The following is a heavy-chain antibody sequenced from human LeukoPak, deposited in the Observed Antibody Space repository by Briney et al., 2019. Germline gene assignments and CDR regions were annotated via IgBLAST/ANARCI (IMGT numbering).Heavy chain of an antibody. CDR2: ISGSGGST. Sequence: PAGRSLRLSCAASGFTFSNYGMNWVRLAPGGGLEWVSFISGSGGSTYYADSVKGRFTISRDNSKNTLYLQMNSLRAEDTAVYYCAKDLAGSGSYSFDYWGQGTLVTVSS. J-gene: IGHJ4*02. CDR1: GFTFSNYG. CDR3: AKDLAGSGSYSFDY. V-gene: IGHV3-23*01. D-gene: IGHD1-26*01.